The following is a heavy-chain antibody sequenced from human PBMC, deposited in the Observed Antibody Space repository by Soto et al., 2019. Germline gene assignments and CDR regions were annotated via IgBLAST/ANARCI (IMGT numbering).Heavy chain of an antibody. Sequence: GESLKISCQGSGYSFASYWIGWVRQMPGKDLEWMGIIYPGDSDTRYSPSFQGQVTISADKSLRTAYPQWTSLKASDTALYYCARTRSFTLGFYYDGMDVWGQGTTVTVSS. J-gene: IGHJ6*02. CDR3: ARTRSFTLGFYYDGMDV. V-gene: IGHV5-51*01. D-gene: IGHD6-6*01. CDR2: IYPGDSDT. CDR1: GYSFASYW.